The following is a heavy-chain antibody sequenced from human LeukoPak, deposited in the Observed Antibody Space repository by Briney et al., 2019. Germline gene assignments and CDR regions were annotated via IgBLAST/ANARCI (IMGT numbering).Heavy chain of an antibody. Sequence: SETLSLTCNVSGGSIGGHTFYWAWIRQPPGKGLEWIATIYYNGNTFYNPSLKSRVAISIDMSKSQFSLHLSSVTAADTAIYYCARLTALAGHRGAFDIWGPGTMVTVSS. CDR2: IYYNGNT. D-gene: IGHD6-19*01. J-gene: IGHJ3*02. V-gene: IGHV4-39*01. CDR3: ARLTALAGHRGAFDI. CDR1: GGSIGGHTFY.